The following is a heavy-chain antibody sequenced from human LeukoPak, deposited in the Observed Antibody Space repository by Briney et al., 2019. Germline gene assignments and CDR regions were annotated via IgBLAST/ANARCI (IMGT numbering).Heavy chain of an antibody. Sequence: GASVKVSCKASGYTFTSYGISWVRQAPGQGLEWMGWISAYNGNTNYAQKLQGRVTMTTDTSTSTAYMELRSLRSDDTAVYYCARSYYYDSSGSLGNWGQGTLVTVSS. CDR3: ARSYYYDSSGSLGN. CDR1: GYTFTSYG. CDR2: ISAYNGNT. J-gene: IGHJ4*02. D-gene: IGHD3-22*01. V-gene: IGHV1-18*01.